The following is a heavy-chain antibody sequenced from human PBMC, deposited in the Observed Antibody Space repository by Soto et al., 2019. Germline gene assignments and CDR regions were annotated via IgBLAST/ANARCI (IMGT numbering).Heavy chain of an antibody. CDR2: IYSSGST. CDR3: ARDLTAHLQYYFDY. CDR1: GGSVSSGSYY. D-gene: IGHD5-18*01. V-gene: IGHV4-61*01. J-gene: IGHJ4*02. Sequence: SETLSLTCTVSGGSVSSGSYYWSWIRQPPGKGLEWIGNIYSSGSTNYNPSLKSRVTISVDTSKNQFSLKLSSVTAADTAVYYCARDLTAHLQYYFDYWGQGTLVTVSS.